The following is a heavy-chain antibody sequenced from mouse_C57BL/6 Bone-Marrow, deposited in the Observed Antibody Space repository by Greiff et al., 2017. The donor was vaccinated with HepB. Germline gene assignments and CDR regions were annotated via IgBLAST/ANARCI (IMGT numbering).Heavy chain of an antibody. CDR2: ISYSGST. Sequence: EVQLQQSGPGLAKPSQTLSLTCSVPGYSITSDYWNWIRKFPGNKLEYMGYISYSGSTYYNPSLKSRISITRDTSKNQYYLQLKSVTTKDTTTYYCARAGTKGYYAMDDWGQGTSGTGSS. J-gene: IGHJ4*01. D-gene: IGHD3-3*01. V-gene: IGHV3-8*01. CDR1: GYSITSDY. CDR3: ARAGTKGYYAMDD.